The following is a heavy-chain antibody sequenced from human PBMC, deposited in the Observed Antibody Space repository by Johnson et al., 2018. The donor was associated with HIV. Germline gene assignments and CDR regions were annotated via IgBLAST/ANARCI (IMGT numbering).Heavy chain of an antibody. CDR3: ASFRPLAQPGWWHFGIAAADPDRANDDVFDI. J-gene: IGHJ3*02. Sequence: EVQLLESGGDLVQPGGSLRLSCAASGFTFSNYWMSWVRQAPGKGLEWVANIKQDGSEKYYVDSVKGRFTISRDNAKNSLYLQMNSLRAEDTAVYYGASFRPLAQPGWWHFGIAAADPDRANDDVFDIWGQGTMVTVS. CDR1: GFTFSNYW. CDR2: IKQDGSEK. D-gene: IGHD6-13*01. V-gene: IGHV3-7*02.